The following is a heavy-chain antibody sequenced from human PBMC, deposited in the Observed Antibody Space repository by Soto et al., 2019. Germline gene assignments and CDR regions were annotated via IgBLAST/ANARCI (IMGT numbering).Heavy chain of an antibody. CDR1: GGSISDYY. CDR2: IYHTGTT. V-gene: IGHV4-59*01. J-gene: IGHJ4*02. D-gene: IGHD5-12*01. Sequence: QVQLQESGPGLVKPSETLSLTCTVSGGSISDYYCTWIRQPPGKPLEWIGYIYHTGTTYYNPSLKSRVTMSLDTSNNQFSLTVYSVPAADTAVYYCATLGVRLPRLVLHDYWGFDYWGPGTLVNVSS. CDR3: ATLGVRLPRLVLHDYWGFDY.